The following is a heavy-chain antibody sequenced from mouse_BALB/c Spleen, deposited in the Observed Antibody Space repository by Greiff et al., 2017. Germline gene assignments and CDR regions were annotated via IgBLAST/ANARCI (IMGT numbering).Heavy chain of an antibody. CDR2: IYYSGTI. CDR1: GISITTGNYR. J-gene: IGHJ1*01. Sequence: EVQLQQSGPGLVKPSQTVSLTCTVTGISITTGNYRWSWIRQFPGNKLEWIGYIYYSGTITYNPSLTSRTTITRDTSKNQFFLEMNSLTAEDTATYYCARDHGSNWYFDVWGAGTTVTVSS. CDR3: ARDHGSNWYFDV. D-gene: IGHD1-1*01. V-gene: IGHV3-5*02.